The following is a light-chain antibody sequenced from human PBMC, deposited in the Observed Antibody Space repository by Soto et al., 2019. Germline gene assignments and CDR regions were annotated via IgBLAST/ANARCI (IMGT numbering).Light chain of an antibody. CDR3: AAWDASLNGVV. J-gene: IGLJ2*01. Sequence: QSALTQPASVSGSPGQSITISCTGTSSDVGGYHYVSWYQQHPDKAPKLMIYDVSNRPSSVSNRFSGSKSGNTASLTISGLQAEDEADYYCAAWDASLNGVVFGGGTQLTVL. V-gene: IGLV2-14*03. CDR1: SSDVGGYHY. CDR2: DVS.